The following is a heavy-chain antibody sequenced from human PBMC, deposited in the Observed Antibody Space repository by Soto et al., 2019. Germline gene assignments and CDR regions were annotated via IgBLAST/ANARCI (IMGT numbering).Heavy chain of an antibody. V-gene: IGHV2-5*02. CDR3: ARLTEIYIMLDF. D-gene: IGHD3-16*01. CDR2: IYWDDDK. J-gene: IGHJ4*02. Sequence: SGPTLVNPTQTLTLTCTFSGFSLSTSEVGVGWIRQPPGKALEWLGIIYWDDDKRYSPLLNNRLTITKDTSKNQVVLTMTNMDSVDTATYDCARLTEIYIMLDFWGQGTQVTVSS. CDR1: GFSLSTSEVG.